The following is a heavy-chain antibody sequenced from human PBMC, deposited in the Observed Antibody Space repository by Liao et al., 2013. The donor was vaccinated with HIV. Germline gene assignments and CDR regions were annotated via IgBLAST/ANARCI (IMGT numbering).Heavy chain of an antibody. CDR2: INHSGST. J-gene: IGHJ3*02. CDR3: ARGSPRVVMGVMNAFDI. V-gene: IGHV4-34*01. Sequence: QVQLQQWGAGLLKPSETLSLTCAVYGGSFSGYYWSWIRQPPGKGLEWIGEINHSGSTNYNPSLKSRVTISVDTSKNQFSLKLRSVTAADTAVYYCARGSPRVVMGVMNAFDIWGQGTMVTVSS. CDR1: GGSFSGYY. D-gene: IGHD3-3*01.